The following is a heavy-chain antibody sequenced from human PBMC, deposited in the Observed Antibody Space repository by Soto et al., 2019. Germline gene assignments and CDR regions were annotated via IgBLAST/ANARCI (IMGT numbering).Heavy chain of an antibody. D-gene: IGHD1-1*01. J-gene: IGHJ4*02. CDR3: ATQDFRGTTGTT. CDR2: ISGSGGNI. Sequence: GGSLRLSCAASGFTFSRYAMGWVRQAPGKGLEWVSVISGSGGNIHYADSVKGRFTVSRDNSKNTLYLQMNSLRVEDTAVYNCATQDFRGTTGTTWGQGTLVTVSS. V-gene: IGHV3-23*01. CDR1: GFTFSRYA.